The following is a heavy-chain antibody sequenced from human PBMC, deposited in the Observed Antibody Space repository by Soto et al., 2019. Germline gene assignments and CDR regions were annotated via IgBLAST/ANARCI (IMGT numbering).Heavy chain of an antibody. D-gene: IGHD1-26*01. Sequence: GXSVKVSCKASGYPFTSYGIIWVRQAPGQGLEWMGWISAYNGNTNYAQKLQGRVTMTTDTSTSTAYMELRSLRSDDTAVYYCARAAFEWELLEGGQGTLVTVSS. V-gene: IGHV1-18*04. CDR1: GYPFTSYG. J-gene: IGHJ4*02. CDR2: ISAYNGNT. CDR3: ARAAFEWELLE.